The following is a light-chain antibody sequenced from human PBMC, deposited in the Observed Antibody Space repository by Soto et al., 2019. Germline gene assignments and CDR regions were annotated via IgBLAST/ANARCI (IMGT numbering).Light chain of an antibody. CDR3: QQYDSYPIT. CDR1: QGIRNL. Sequence: DIQMTQSPSSLSASVGDRVTITCRASQGIRNLLVWYQQKPEKAPKSMIYGTSNLESGVPSRFSGSGSGTDYTLTISSLQPEDVATYYCQQYDSYPITLGQGTRLEIK. V-gene: IGKV1D-16*01. J-gene: IGKJ5*01. CDR2: GTS.